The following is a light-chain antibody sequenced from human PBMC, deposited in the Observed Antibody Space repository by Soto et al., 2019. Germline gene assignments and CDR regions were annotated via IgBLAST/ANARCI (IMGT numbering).Light chain of an antibody. CDR1: SGSVSTNNY. CDR3: VLYMGRGIWV. V-gene: IGLV8-61*01. Sequence: QTVVTQEPSFSVSPGGTVTLTCALSSGSVSTNNYPSWCQQTPGQAPRTLIFRTNTRSSGVPDRFSGSILGNKAALTITGAQADDESDYYCVLYMGRGIWVFGGWTQVTVL. J-gene: IGLJ3*02. CDR2: RTN.